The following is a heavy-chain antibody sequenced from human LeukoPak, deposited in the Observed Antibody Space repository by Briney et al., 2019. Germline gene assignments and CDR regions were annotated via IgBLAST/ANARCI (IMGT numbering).Heavy chain of an antibody. CDR1: EFSVGSNY. D-gene: IGHD1-26*01. Sequence: GGSLRLSCAASEFSVGSNYMTWVRQAPGKGLEWVSLIYSGGSTYYADSVKGRFTISRDNSKNTLYLQMSSLRAEATAVYYCAKVAEVGATGYYYYMDVWGKGATATISS. CDR2: IYSGGST. V-gene: IGHV3-66*01. J-gene: IGHJ6*03. CDR3: AKVAEVGATGYYYYMDV.